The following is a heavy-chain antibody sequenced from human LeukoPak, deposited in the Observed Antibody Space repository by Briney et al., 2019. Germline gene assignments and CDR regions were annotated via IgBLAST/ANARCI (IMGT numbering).Heavy chain of an antibody. CDR1: GFSFTTYE. CDR3: ARKTFGTVYFDY. CDR2: ISPGSGDTI. Sequence: GGSLRLSCAASGFSFTTYEMNWVRQAPGKGLEWISYISPGSGDTIYYADSVKGRFTISRDNAKNSVYLQMRSLRGEDTAVYYCARKTFGTVYFDYWGQGNLVTVSS. D-gene: IGHD1-1*01. J-gene: IGHJ4*02. V-gene: IGHV3-48*03.